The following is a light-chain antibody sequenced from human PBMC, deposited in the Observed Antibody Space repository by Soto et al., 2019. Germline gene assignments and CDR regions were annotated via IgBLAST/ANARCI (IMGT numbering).Light chain of an antibody. CDR2: AAY. V-gene: IGKV1-39*01. CDR1: QSISSY. J-gene: IGKJ1*01. Sequence: DIQMTQSPSSLSASVGDRVTITCRASQSISSYLNWYQQKPGKAPKLLIYAAYSLQSGVPSRFSGSGSGTDFTLTISSLQPEDFATYYCQQSYSTPRTFGQGT. CDR3: QQSYSTPRT.